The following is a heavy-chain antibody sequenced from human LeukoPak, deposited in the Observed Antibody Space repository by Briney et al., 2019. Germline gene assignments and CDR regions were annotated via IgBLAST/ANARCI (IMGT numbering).Heavy chain of an antibody. V-gene: IGHV4-38-2*02. J-gene: IGHJ4*02. CDR1: GYSISSGYY. D-gene: IGHD3-16*01. Sequence: SETLSLTCNVSGYSISSGYYWAWIRQPPGKGLEWIGSIYHSGYTHYNPSLKGRVTISVDTSKNDFSLKVSSVAAADTAIYYCARDLNLTHYFDYWGQGTLVTVSS. CDR2: IYHSGYT. CDR3: ARDLNLTHYFDY.